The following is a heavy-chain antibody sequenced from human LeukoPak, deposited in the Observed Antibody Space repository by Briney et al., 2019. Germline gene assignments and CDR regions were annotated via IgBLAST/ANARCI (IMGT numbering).Heavy chain of an antibody. Sequence: GGSLRLSCAASGFTFSSYWMHWVRQAPGKGLVWVSRINSDGSSTSYADSVKGRFTISRDNAKNTLYLQMNSLRAEDTAAYYCARVAKRRYYFDYWGQGTLVTVSS. CDR1: GFTFSSYW. V-gene: IGHV3-74*01. CDR3: ARVAKRRYYFDY. D-gene: IGHD5-12*01. J-gene: IGHJ4*02. CDR2: INSDGSST.